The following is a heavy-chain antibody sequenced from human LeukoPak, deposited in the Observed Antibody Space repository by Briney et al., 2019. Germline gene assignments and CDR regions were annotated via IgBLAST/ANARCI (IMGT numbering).Heavy chain of an antibody. Sequence: GGSLRLSCAASGFTFSSYWMSWVRQAPGKGLEWVANIKQDGSEKYYVDSVKGRFTISRDNAKNSLYLQMNSLRAEDTAVYYCARAQFHYDFWSGLDYWGQGTLVTVSS. CDR2: IKQDGSEK. CDR3: ARAQFHYDFWSGLDY. V-gene: IGHV3-7*01. D-gene: IGHD3-3*01. CDR1: GFTFSSYW. J-gene: IGHJ4*02.